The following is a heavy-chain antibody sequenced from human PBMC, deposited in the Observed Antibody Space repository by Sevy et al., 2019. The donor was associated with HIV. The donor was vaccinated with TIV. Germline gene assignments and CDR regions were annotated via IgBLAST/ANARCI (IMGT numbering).Heavy chain of an antibody. CDR2: ISSSSATI. D-gene: IGHD3-16*01. Sequence: GGSLRLSCAASGFSFSVYNMDWVRQAPGKGLEWVSYISSSSATIYYADSVKGRFTISRDNAKNSLYLQMGSLRDEDTAVYYCAGDLGVRSLIDYWGRGTLVTVSS. CDR1: GFSFSVYN. V-gene: IGHV3-48*02. J-gene: IGHJ4*02. CDR3: AGDLGVRSLIDY.